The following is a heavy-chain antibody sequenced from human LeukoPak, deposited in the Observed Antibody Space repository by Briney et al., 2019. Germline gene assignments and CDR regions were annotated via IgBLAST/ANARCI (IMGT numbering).Heavy chain of an antibody. CDR2: IDYRGST. Sequence: PSETLSLTCTVSDGSISNYYWSWIRQPPGTGLEWIAYIDYRGSTTYNPSLKSRVTISVDTSRNQFSLKLGSVTAADTAVYYCARSRSGYSYDHATFDIWGQGTMVTVSS. D-gene: IGHD5-18*01. CDR1: DGSISNYY. CDR3: ARSRSGYSYDHATFDI. J-gene: IGHJ3*02. V-gene: IGHV4-59*01.